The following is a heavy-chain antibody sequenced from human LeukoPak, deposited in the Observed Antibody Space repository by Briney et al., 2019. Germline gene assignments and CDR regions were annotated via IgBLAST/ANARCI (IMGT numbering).Heavy chain of an antibody. J-gene: IGHJ4*02. CDR1: GYSISNNYY. V-gene: IGHV4-38-2*02. D-gene: IGHD3-16*01. Sequence: SETLSLTCTVSGYSISNNYYWDWIRQPPGKRLEWIASIYHSGRTYYNPALKSRVTISVDTSKNQFSLKLSSVTAADTAVYYCARGPYDYVWGSYSYWGQGTLVTVSS. CDR2: IYHSGRT. CDR3: ARGPYDYVWGSYSY.